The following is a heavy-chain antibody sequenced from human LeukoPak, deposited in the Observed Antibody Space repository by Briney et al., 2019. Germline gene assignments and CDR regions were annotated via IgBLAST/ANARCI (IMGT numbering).Heavy chain of an antibody. CDR1: GGSISSGGYY. CDR2: IYHSGST. J-gene: IGHJ3*01. D-gene: IGHD1-26*01. CDR3: ARDQPVGATEDAFDF. Sequence: PSETLSLTCTVSGGSISSGGYYWSWIRQPPGKGLEWIGYIYHSGSTYYNPSLKSRVTISLDTSKSQFSLKLSSVTAADTAVYYCARDQPVGATEDAFDFWGQGTMVTVSS. V-gene: IGHV4-30-2*01.